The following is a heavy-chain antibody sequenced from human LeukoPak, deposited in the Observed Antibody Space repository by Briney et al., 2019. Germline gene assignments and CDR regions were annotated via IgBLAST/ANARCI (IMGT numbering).Heavy chain of an antibody. J-gene: IGHJ6*03. CDR3: ATAAMVPMDV. CDR2: VDPEDGET. CDR1: GYTFTDYY. Sequence: APVKVSCKVSGYTFTDYYMHWVQQAPGKGLEWMGLVDPEDGETIYAEKFQGRVTITADTSTDTAYMELSSLRSEDTAVYYCATAAMVPMDVWGKGTTVTVSS. V-gene: IGHV1-69-2*01. D-gene: IGHD3-10*01.